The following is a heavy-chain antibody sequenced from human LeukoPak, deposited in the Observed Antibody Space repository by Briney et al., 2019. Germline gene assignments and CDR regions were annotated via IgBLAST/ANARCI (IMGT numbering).Heavy chain of an antibody. Sequence: RSGGSLRLSCAASGITVSSNYMSWVRQAPGKGLEWVSILHSGGSTYYADSVKGRFTISRDNSRNTLYLQMNSLRAEDTAVYYCASRDKGYYYGMDVWGQGTTVTVSS. V-gene: IGHV3-66*01. CDR2: LHSGGST. CDR3: ASRDKGYYYGMDV. D-gene: IGHD5-24*01. CDR1: GITVSSNY. J-gene: IGHJ6*02.